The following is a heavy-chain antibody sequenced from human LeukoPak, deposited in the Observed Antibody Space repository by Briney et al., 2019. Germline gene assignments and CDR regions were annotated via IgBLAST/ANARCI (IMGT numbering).Heavy chain of an antibody. D-gene: IGHD3-22*01. Sequence: ASVKVSCKASGYPFTSYGISWVRQAPGQGLEWMGWISAYNGNTNYAQKLQGRVTMTTDTSTSAAYMELRSLRSDDTAVYYCATLTYYYDSSGYPHYYYGMDVWGQGTTVTVSS. V-gene: IGHV1-18*01. CDR3: ATLTYYYDSSGYPHYYYGMDV. CDR2: ISAYNGNT. J-gene: IGHJ6*02. CDR1: GYPFTSYG.